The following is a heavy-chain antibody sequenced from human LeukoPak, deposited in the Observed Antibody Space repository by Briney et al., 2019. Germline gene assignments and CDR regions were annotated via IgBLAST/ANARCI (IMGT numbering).Heavy chain of an antibody. D-gene: IGHD4-17*01. J-gene: IGHJ3*02. CDR2: ISSSGTTI. CDR3: ARPLYGDYASAFGI. V-gene: IGHV3-11*01. Sequence: GGSLRLSCEASGFTFSGYFMTWIRQAPGKGLEWLSFISSSGTTIYYADSVKGRFTISRDNTKNSLYLQMHSLRAEDTAVYYCARPLYGDYASAFGIWGQGTMVTVSS. CDR1: GFTFSGYF.